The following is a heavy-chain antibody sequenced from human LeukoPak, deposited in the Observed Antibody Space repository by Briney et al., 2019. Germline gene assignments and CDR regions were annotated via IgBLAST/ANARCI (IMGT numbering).Heavy chain of an antibody. Sequence: PGESLKISCKASGYSFTSYWIGCVRQMPRKGLEWIGIIYPGDSDTRYSPSSQGQVTIPADKPISTAYLQWSSLKASDTAMYYCARSVDADYWGQGTLVTVSS. CDR2: IYPGDSDT. CDR1: GYSFTSYW. J-gene: IGHJ4*02. D-gene: IGHD5-24*01. CDR3: ARSVDADY. V-gene: IGHV5-51*01.